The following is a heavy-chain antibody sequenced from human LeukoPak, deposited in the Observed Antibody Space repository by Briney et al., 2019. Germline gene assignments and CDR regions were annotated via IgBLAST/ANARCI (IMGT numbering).Heavy chain of an antibody. Sequence: ASVKVSCKASGYTFTSYDINWVRQAPGQGLEWMGWISAYNGNTNYAQKLQGRVTMTTDTSTSTAYMELRSLRSDDTAVYYCARAKRPYYYDSSGYYFDYWGQGTLVTVSS. CDR1: GYTFTSYD. CDR3: ARAKRPYYYDSSGYYFDY. V-gene: IGHV1-18*01. J-gene: IGHJ4*02. CDR2: ISAYNGNT. D-gene: IGHD3-22*01.